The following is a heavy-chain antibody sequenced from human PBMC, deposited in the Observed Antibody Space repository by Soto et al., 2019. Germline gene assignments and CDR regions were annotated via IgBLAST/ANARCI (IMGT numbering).Heavy chain of an antibody. J-gene: IGHJ4*02. CDR2: IWYDGRSK. CDR3: ARDSSAGCSGGSCYSYFDY. Sequence: QVQLVESGRGVVQPGRSLRLSCAASGFTFSSYGMHWVRQAPGKGLEWVAVIWYDGRSKYYADSVKGRFTSSRDNSKNTLYLQMNSLRAEDTAVYYCARDSSAGCSGGSCYSYFDYWGQGTLVTVSS. V-gene: IGHV3-33*01. D-gene: IGHD2-15*01. CDR1: GFTFSSYG.